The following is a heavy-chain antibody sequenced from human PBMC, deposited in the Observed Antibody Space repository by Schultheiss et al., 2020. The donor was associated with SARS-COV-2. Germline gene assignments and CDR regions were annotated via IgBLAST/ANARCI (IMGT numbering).Heavy chain of an antibody. CDR3: ARERDSWFDP. CDR2: IYHSGST. CDR1: GGSISSSNW. Sequence: SETLSLTCAVSGGSISSSNWWSWVRQPPGKGLEWIGEIYHSGSTNYNPSLKSRVTISVDTSKNQFSLKLSSVTAADTAVYYCARERDSWFDPWGQGTLVTVSS. V-gene: IGHV4-4*02. D-gene: IGHD4-11*01. J-gene: IGHJ5*02.